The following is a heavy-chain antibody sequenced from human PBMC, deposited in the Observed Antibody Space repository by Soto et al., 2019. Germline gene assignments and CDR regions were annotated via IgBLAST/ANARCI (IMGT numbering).Heavy chain of an antibody. CDR2: IIPIFGTA. D-gene: IGHD2-15*01. J-gene: IGHJ6*02. CDR3: ARDGSRIYCSGGSCPGFRGYYYGMDV. Sequence: GASVKVSCKASGGTFSSYAISWVRQAPGQGLEWMGGIIPIFGTANYAQKFQGRVTITADESTSTAYMELSSLRSEDTAVYYCARDGSRIYCSGGSCPGFRGYYYGMDVWGQGTTVTVSS. CDR1: GGTFSSYA. V-gene: IGHV1-69*13.